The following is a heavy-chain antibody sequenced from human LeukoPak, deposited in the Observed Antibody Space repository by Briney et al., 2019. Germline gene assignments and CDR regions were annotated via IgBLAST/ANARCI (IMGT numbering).Heavy chain of an antibody. Sequence: GRSLRLSCAASGFTFDDYAMHWVRQAPGKGLEWVSGISWNSGSIGYADSVKGRFTISRDNAKNSLYLQMNSLRAEDTALYYCAKAKSSSRYYYYYYMDVWGKGTTVTVSS. CDR1: GFTFDDYA. V-gene: IGHV3-9*01. J-gene: IGHJ6*03. CDR3: AKAKSSSRYYYYYYMDV. CDR2: ISWNSGSI. D-gene: IGHD6-6*01.